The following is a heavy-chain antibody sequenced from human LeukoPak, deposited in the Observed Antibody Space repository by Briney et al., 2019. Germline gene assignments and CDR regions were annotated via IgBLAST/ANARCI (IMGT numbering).Heavy chain of an antibody. Sequence: PSETLSLTCTVSGGSISSYYWSWIRQPPGKGLEWIGYIYYTGSNKYNPSLNNRITISVDTSNNQLSLKLSSVTAADTAVYYCARVGLGSGSSTGYYYYMDVWGKGTTVTVSS. CDR2: IYYTGSN. D-gene: IGHD3-10*01. J-gene: IGHJ6*03. CDR1: GGSISSYY. V-gene: IGHV4-59*01. CDR3: ARVGLGSGSSTGYYYYMDV.